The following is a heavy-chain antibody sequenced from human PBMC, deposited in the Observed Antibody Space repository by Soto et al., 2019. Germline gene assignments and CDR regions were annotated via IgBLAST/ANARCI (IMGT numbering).Heavy chain of an antibody. V-gene: IGHV2-5*01. Sequence: QITLKESGPTLVKPTQTLTLTCTFSGFSLSSPAVGVNWIRQPPGKALEWLALIYWNDDNHYSPSLKSRLTVTNDTSKNQLVLTMTNMDPVDTATYYCAHGSGWLSDYWGQGTLVTVSS. CDR2: IYWNDDN. CDR3: AHGSGWLSDY. CDR1: GFSLSSPAVG. J-gene: IGHJ4*02. D-gene: IGHD6-19*01.